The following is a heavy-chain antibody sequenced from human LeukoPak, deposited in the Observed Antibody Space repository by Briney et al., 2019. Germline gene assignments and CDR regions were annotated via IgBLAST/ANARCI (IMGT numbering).Heavy chain of an antibody. Sequence: GGSLRLSCAGSGFSVSNYYMNWVRQAPGKGLEWVSLIRDSGETFYADSVKGRFTISRDNSKNTMYLQMNRLRVEGTAVYFCARDRAVTQVWVEFDSWGQGALVTVSS. CDR1: GFSVSNYY. CDR2: IRDSGET. V-gene: IGHV3-66*03. J-gene: IGHJ5*01. CDR3: ARDRAVTQVWVEFDS. D-gene: IGHD3-16*01.